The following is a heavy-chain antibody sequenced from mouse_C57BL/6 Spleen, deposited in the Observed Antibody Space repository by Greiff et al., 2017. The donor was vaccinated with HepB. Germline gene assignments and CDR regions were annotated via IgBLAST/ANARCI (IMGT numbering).Heavy chain of an antibody. CDR3: VRDHYYGSTPGYFDV. Sequence: EVQVVESGGGLVQPKGSLKLSCAASGFTFNTYAMHWVRQAPGKGLEWVARIRSKSSNYATYYADSVKDRFTISRDDSQSMLHLQMNNLKTEDTAMYYCVRDHYYGSTPGYFDVWGTGTTVTVSS. V-gene: IGHV10-3*01. CDR2: IRSKSSNYAT. D-gene: IGHD1-1*01. J-gene: IGHJ1*03. CDR1: GFTFNTYA.